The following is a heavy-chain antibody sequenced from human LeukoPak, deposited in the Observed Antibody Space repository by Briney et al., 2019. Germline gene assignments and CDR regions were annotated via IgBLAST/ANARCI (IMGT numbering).Heavy chain of an antibody. Sequence: GASVKVSCKTSGCTFSSYDINWVRQATGQGLEWMGWMNPNSGNTGYAQKFQGRVTMTRNTSISTAYTELSSLRSEDTAVYYCAVVVNEYYLDYWGQGTLVTVSS. V-gene: IGHV1-8*01. CDR3: AVVVNEYYLDY. J-gene: IGHJ4*02. CDR1: GCTFSSYD. CDR2: MNPNSGNT. D-gene: IGHD2-21*01.